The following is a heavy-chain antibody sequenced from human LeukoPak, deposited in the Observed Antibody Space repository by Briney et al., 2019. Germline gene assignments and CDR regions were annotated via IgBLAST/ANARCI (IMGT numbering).Heavy chain of an antibody. CDR3: ARHEYSGSYYGLSWFDP. CDR2: IYYSGST. Sequence: SETLSLTCTVSGGSISSSGYYWGWIRQPPGKGLEWTVSIYYSGSTYYNPSLKSRVTISVDTSKSQLSLKLSSLTAADTAVYYCARHEYSGSYYGLSWFDPWGQGTLVTVSS. CDR1: GGSISSSGYY. V-gene: IGHV4-39*01. J-gene: IGHJ5*02. D-gene: IGHD1-26*01.